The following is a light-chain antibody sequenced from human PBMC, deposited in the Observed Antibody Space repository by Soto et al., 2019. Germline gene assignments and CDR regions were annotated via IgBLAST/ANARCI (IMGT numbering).Light chain of an antibody. J-gene: IGLJ2*01. V-gene: IGLV2-11*01. CDR2: DVS. CDR1: SSDVGGYNY. CDR3: CSYAGSYTVV. Sequence: QSVLTQPRSVSGSPGQSVTISCIGTSSDVGGYNYVSWYQQHPGKAPKLMIYDVSKRPSGVPDRFSGSKSGNTASLTISGLQAEDEADYYCCSYAGSYTVVFGGGTKLTV.